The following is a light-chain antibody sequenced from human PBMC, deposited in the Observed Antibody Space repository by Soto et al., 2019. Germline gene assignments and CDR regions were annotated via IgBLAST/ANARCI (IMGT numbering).Light chain of an antibody. Sequence: EIVLTQSPGTLSLSPGERATLSCRATESVSSDYLAWYQQKPGPAPRVLIYGASIRATGIPARFSGSGSETDFTLTISRLEPEDFAVYYCQQYGTSPRTFGQGTKVEIK. CDR2: GAS. CDR3: QQYGTSPRT. J-gene: IGKJ1*01. V-gene: IGKV3-20*01. CDR1: ESVSSDY.